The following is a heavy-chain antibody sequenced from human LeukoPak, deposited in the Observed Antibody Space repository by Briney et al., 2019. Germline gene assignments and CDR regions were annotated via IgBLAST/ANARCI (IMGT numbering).Heavy chain of an antibody. V-gene: IGHV1-58*01. Sequence: SVKVSCKASGFTFTSSAVQWVRQARGQRLEWIGWIVVGSGNTNYAQKFQEGVTITRDMSTSTAYMELSSLRSEDTAVYYCAASPDYYDSSGYSYYFDYWGQGTLVTVSS. J-gene: IGHJ4*02. D-gene: IGHD3-22*01. CDR3: AASPDYYDSSGYSYYFDY. CDR2: IVVGSGNT. CDR1: GFTFTSSA.